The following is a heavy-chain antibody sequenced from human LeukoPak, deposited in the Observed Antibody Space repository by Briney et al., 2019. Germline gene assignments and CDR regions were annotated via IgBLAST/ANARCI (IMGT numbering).Heavy chain of an antibody. Sequence: ASVKVSCKASGYTFTDYFMHWVRQAPGQGLEWMGRINPNSGGTSYAQNFQGRVTMTTDTSISTAYMELSRLKSDDAAVYYCATTPVVPYGMDVWGQGTTVTVSS. J-gene: IGHJ6*02. V-gene: IGHV1-2*06. CDR3: ATTPVVPYGMDV. D-gene: IGHD2-2*01. CDR2: INPNSGGT. CDR1: GYTFTDYF.